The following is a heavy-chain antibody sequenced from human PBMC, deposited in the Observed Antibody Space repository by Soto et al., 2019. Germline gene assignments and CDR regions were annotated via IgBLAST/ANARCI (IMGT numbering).Heavy chain of an antibody. V-gene: IGHV3-23*01. Sequence: GGSLRLSCAASGFTFSSYAMSWVRQAPGKGLEWVSAISGSGGSTYYADSVKGRFTISRDNSKNTLYLQMNSLRAEDTAVYYCAKDLEALWFGESSGFDYWGQGTLVTVSS. CDR3: AKDLEALWFGESSGFDY. CDR1: GFTFSSYA. CDR2: ISGSGGST. J-gene: IGHJ4*02. D-gene: IGHD3-10*01.